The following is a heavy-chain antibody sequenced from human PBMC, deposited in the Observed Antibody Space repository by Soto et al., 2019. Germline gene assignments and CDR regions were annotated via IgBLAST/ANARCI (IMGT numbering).Heavy chain of an antibody. CDR1: GFTFSSYS. CDR3: AATYYYGSGSYNWFDP. Sequence: GGSLRLSCAASGFTFSSYSMNWVRQAPGKGLEWVSSISSSSSYIYYADSVKGRFTISRDNAKNSLYLQMNSLRAEDTAVYYCAATYYYGSGSYNWFDPWGQGTLVTVSS. D-gene: IGHD3-10*01. J-gene: IGHJ5*02. CDR2: ISSSSSYI. V-gene: IGHV3-21*01.